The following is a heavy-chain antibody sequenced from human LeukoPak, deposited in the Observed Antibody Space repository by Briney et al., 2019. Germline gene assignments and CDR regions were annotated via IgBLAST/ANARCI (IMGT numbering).Heavy chain of an antibody. CDR3: ARAEKVFGVVIKDYMDV. CDR2: ISSSSSTI. D-gene: IGHD3-3*01. Sequence: GGSLRLSCVASGFTFSSYSMNWVRQAPGKGLEWVSHISSSSSTIYYADSVKGRFTASRDNAKNSLYLQINSLRAEDTAVYYCARAEKVFGVVIKDYMDVWGKGTTVTVSS. CDR1: GFTFSSYS. V-gene: IGHV3-48*01. J-gene: IGHJ6*03.